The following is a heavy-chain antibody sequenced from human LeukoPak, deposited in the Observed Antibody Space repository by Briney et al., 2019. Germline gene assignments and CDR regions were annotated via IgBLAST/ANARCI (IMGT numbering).Heavy chain of an antibody. CDR2: IYGGTTPTT. Sequence: PGGSLRLSCVGSGFTFSKYTMSWVRQVPGKGLEWVAGIYGGTTPTTFYSDSVKGRFTISRDNSMNTVYLQMNGLRAEDTAIYYCAKDLTPDGAWDIDYWGQGTRITVSS. D-gene: IGHD3-9*01. CDR3: AKDLTPDGAWDIDY. J-gene: IGHJ4*02. V-gene: IGHV3-23*01. CDR1: GFTFSKYT.